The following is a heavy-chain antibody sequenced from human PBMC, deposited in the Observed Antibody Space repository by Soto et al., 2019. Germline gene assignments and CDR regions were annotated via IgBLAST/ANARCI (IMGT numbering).Heavy chain of an antibody. D-gene: IGHD3-9*01. CDR2: ISQSGNVI. CDR3: LTKKDVFAGYLDY. V-gene: IGHV3-11*01. Sequence: GGSLRLSCAASGFTFRDFQMSWIRQAPGKGLEWISYISQSGNVIYYADSVKGRFTISREDAKTSLHLEMNSRRAEDTAIYYCLTKKDVFAGYLDYWGQGTQVTVSS. CDR1: GFTFRDFQ. J-gene: IGHJ4*02.